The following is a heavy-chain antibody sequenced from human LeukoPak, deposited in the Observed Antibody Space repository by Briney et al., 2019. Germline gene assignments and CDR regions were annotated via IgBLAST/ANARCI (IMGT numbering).Heavy chain of an antibody. V-gene: IGHV4-34*01. Sequence: NPSETLSLTCAVYGGSFSGYYWSWIRQPPGKGLEWIGEINHSGTTYYNPSLKSRVTISVDTSKNQSSLKLSSVTAPDTAMYYCARHSGGSYVYAFDIWGQGTMVTVSS. J-gene: IGHJ3*02. CDR3: ARHSGGSYVYAFDI. CDR2: INHSGTT. D-gene: IGHD1-26*01. CDR1: GGSFSGYY.